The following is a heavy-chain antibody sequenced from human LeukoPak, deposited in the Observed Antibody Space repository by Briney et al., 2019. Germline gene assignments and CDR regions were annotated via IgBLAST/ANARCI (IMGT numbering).Heavy chain of an antibody. Sequence: SETLSLTCAVYGGSFSGYYWSWIRQPPGKGLEWIGEINHSGSTNYNPSLKSRVTISVDTSKNQFSLKPSSVTAADTAVYYCARGLKGRMTTVTTSWNYWGQGTLVTVSS. J-gene: IGHJ4*02. CDR3: ARGLKGRMTTVTTSWNY. D-gene: IGHD4-17*01. V-gene: IGHV4-34*01. CDR1: GGSFSGYY. CDR2: INHSGST.